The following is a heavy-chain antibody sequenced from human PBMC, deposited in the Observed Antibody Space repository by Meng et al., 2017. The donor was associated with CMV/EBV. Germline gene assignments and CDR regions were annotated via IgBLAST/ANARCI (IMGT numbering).Heavy chain of an antibody. CDR2: IYYSGST. V-gene: IGHV4-61*01. Sequence: SETLSLTCTVSGGSVSSGSYYWSWIRQPPGKGLEWIVYIYYSGSTNYNPSLKSRVTISVDTSKNQFSLKLSSVTAADTAVYYCARDRGYSSSWRRGYYGMDVWGQGTTVTVSS. D-gene: IGHD6-13*01. CDR3: ARDRGYSSSWRRGYYGMDV. CDR1: GGSVSSGSYY. J-gene: IGHJ6*02.